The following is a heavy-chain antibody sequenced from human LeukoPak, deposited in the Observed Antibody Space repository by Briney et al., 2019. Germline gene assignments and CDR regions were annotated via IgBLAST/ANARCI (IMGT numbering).Heavy chain of an antibody. CDR3: ARGGSDWYSGWFDP. CDR2: INDDTP. J-gene: IGHJ5*02. V-gene: IGHV3-23*01. CDR1: GFTFNTYS. D-gene: IGHD6-19*01. Sequence: GGSLRLSCTTSGFTFNTYSMSWVRQSPGKGLEWVSAINDDTPYYADSVKGRFTISRDNSKNTLYLQMNSLRAEDTAVYYCARGGSDWYSGWFDPWGQGTLVTVSS.